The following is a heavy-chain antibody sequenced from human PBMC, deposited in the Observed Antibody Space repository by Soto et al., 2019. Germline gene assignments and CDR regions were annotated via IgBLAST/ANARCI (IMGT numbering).Heavy chain of an antibody. D-gene: IGHD3-10*01. J-gene: IGHJ1*01. Sequence: GGSLRLSCAASGFTFSSYAMSWVRQAPGKGLEWVSAISGSGGSTYYADSVKGRFTISRDNSKNTLYLQMNSLRAEDTAVYYCAKDPYYYGSGSYYQEYFQHWGQGTLVTVSS. CDR1: GFTFSSYA. CDR3: AKDPYYYGSGSYYQEYFQH. CDR2: ISGSGGST. V-gene: IGHV3-23*01.